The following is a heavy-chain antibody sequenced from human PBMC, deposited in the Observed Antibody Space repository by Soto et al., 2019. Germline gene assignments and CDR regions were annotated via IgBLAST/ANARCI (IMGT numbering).Heavy chain of an antibody. V-gene: IGHV1-69*01. CDR3: ARGEGSSWYLWFDH. CDR2: IIPLFGTT. Sequence: QVQLVQSGAEVKKPGSSVKVSCKASGGTLNSSAIPWVRQAPGQGLEWMGGIIPLFGTTNYAQKCRGRITISADESTSTAYMELSSLRSEDTAMYYCARGEGSSWYLWFDHWGQGTLVTVSS. CDR1: GGTLNSSA. J-gene: IGHJ5*02. D-gene: IGHD6-13*01.